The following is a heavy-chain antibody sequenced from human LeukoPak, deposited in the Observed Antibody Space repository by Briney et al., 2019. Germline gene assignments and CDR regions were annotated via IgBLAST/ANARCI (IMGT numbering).Heavy chain of an antibody. V-gene: IGHV1-2*02. CDR3: APGSDSGYYRVGTYFDY. D-gene: IGHD5-12*01. CDR1: GYTFTGYY. Sequence: ASVKVSCKASGYTFTGYYMHWVRQAPGQGLEWMGWINPNSGGTNYAQKFQGRVTMTRVTSISTAYMELSRLRSDDTAVYYCAPGSDSGYYRVGTYFDYWGQGTLVTVSS. CDR2: INPNSGGT. J-gene: IGHJ4*02.